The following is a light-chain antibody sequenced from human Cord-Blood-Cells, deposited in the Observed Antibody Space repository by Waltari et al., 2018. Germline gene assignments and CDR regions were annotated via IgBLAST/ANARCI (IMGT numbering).Light chain of an antibody. Sequence: SSELTQHPAVSVALGQTVRITCPGDSLRSYYASWYQQKSGQAPVLVLYGKNNRPSGIPDRFSGSSSGNTASLTITGAQAEDEADYYCNSRDSSRNHVVFGGGTKLTVL. CDR2: GKN. V-gene: IGLV3-19*01. CDR3: NSRDSSRNHVV. J-gene: IGLJ2*01. CDR1: SLRSYY.